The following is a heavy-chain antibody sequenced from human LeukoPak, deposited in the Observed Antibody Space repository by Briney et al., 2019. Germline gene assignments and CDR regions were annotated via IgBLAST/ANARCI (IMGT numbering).Heavy chain of an antibody. D-gene: IGHD6-6*01. Sequence: SETLSLTCTVSGGSISSSTYYWGWIRQPPGKGLEWIGSFFYSGSTYYNPSLKSRLTMSVDTSNNQFSLKLMSVTAADTAVYYCARDREQLGPGYYYGMDVWGQGTTVTVSS. CDR2: FFYSGST. CDR3: ARDREQLGPGYYYGMDV. J-gene: IGHJ6*02. CDR1: GGSISSSTYY. V-gene: IGHV4-39*02.